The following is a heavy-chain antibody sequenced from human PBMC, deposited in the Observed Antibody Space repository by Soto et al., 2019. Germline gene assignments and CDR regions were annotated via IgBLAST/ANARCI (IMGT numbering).Heavy chain of an antibody. CDR1: GFTFNTFG. CDR2: ISYDGSDK. D-gene: IGHD2-2*01. V-gene: IGHV3-30*18. J-gene: IGHJ4*02. CDR3: AKSPNFSCSSYPCYKYYFDY. Sequence: QEHLVESGGGVVLPGRSLRLSCAASGFTFNTFGMHWVRQAPGKGLECVAVISYDGSDKYYSDSVRGRFTISRDNSMNTLHLQMNSLRTEDTAVYYCAKSPNFSCSSYPCYKYYFDYWGQGTLVTVSS.